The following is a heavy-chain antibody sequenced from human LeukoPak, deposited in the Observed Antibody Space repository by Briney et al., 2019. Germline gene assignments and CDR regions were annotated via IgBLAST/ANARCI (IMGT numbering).Heavy chain of an antibody. CDR1: GYSLTNYW. CDR3: ARSWVSGYGTVLDY. V-gene: IGHV5-51*01. J-gene: IGHJ4*02. D-gene: IGHD5-18*01. Sequence: GESLKISCKGSGYSLTNYWIGWVRQMPRKGLEWMGIIYPGDSDTRYSPSFQGQVTISADKSISTAYLQWSSLRASDTAIYYCARSWVSGYGTVLDYWGQGTLVTVSS. CDR2: IYPGDSDT.